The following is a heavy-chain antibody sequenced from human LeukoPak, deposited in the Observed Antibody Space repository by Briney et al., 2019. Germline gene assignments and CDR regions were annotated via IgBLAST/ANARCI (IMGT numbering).Heavy chain of an antibody. Sequence: ASVKVSCKASGYTFTSYGISWVRQAPGQGLEWMGWISAYNGNTNYAQKLQGRVTMTTDTSTSTAYMELRSLRSDDTAVYYCARDNPAYCDFWSGYYRVSWFDPWGQGTLVTVSS. CDR3: ARDNPAYCDFWSGYYRVSWFDP. CDR2: ISAYNGNT. CDR1: GYTFTSYG. J-gene: IGHJ5*02. D-gene: IGHD3-3*01. V-gene: IGHV1-18*01.